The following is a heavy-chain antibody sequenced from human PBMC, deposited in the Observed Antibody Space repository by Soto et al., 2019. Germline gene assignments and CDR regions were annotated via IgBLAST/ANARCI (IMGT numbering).Heavy chain of an antibody. CDR2: IYYSGST. CDR1: GGSISSYY. CDR3: ARVGAGGTVEFDP. V-gene: IGHV4-59*07. Sequence: SYTLSLTCTVSGGSISSYYWSCIPQPPGKGLEWIGYIYYSGSTNYNPSLKSRVTISIDTSKNQFSLKLSSVIAEDTAVYYCARVGAGGTVEFDPWGQGTLVTVSS. J-gene: IGHJ5*02. D-gene: IGHD3-16*01.